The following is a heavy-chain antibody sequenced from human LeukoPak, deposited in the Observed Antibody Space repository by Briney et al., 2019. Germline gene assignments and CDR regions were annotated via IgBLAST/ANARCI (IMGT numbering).Heavy chain of an antibody. Sequence: SETLSLTCGVYGGSFSGYYWSWIRQPPGKGLEWIGEINHSGSTNYNPSLKSRVTISVDTSKKQFSLKLSYVTAADTAVYHCARGRSYDFWSGLYYMDVWGKGTTVTVSS. D-gene: IGHD3-3*01. J-gene: IGHJ6*03. CDR3: ARGRSYDFWSGLYYMDV. CDR1: GGSFSGYY. CDR2: INHSGST. V-gene: IGHV4-34*01.